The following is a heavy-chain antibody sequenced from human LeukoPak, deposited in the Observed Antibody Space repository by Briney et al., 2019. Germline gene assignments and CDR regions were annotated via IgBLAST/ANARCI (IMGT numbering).Heavy chain of an antibody. CDR3: ARDGDGSYAFDI. Sequence: SETLSLTCAVSGGSISSGGYSWSWIRQPPGKGLEWIGYIYHSGSTYYNPSLKSRVTISVDRSKNQFSLKLSSVTAADTAVYYCARDGDGSYAFDIWGQGTMVTVSS. D-gene: IGHD3-10*01. CDR1: GGSISSGGYS. CDR2: IYHSGST. V-gene: IGHV4-30-2*01. J-gene: IGHJ3*02.